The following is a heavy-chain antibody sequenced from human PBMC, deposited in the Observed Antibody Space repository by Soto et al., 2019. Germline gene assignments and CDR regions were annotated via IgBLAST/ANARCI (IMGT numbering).Heavy chain of an antibody. D-gene: IGHD2-21*02. J-gene: IGHJ4*02. CDR3: ARDDGLAYCGGDCYS. CDR1: GGTFSSYT. CDR2: IIPIVGIT. V-gene: IGHV1-69*02. Sequence: QVQLVQSGAEVKKPGSSVKVSCKASGGTFSSYTISWVRQSPGQGLEWMGRIIPIVGITKYAQKFKGRVTLTADQTTSTAYMQLSRLRSEDTAVYYCARDDGLAYCGGDCYSWCQGTLVTVSS.